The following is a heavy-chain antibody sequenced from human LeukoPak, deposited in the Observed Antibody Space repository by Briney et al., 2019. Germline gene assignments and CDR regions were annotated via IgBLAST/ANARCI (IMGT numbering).Heavy chain of an antibody. J-gene: IGHJ4*02. CDR1: GFTFSNYA. CDR2: ISGSGGST. V-gene: IGHV3-23*01. Sequence: PGGSLRLSCAASGFTFSNYAMAWVRQAPGKGLEWVSGISGSGGSTYYADSVKGRFTISRDNSKNTLYLQMNSLRAEDTAVYYCARASASIVVVPAAHYWGQGTLVTVSS. CDR3: ARASASIVVVPAAHY. D-gene: IGHD2-2*01.